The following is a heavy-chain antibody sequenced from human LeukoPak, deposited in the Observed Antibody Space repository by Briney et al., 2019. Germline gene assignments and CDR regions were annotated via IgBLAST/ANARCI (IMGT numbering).Heavy chain of an antibody. CDR2: ISSSSSTI. CDR1: GFTFSSYS. D-gene: IGHD3-3*01. V-gene: IGHV3-48*04. J-gene: IGHJ1*01. Sequence: QAGGSLRLSCAASGFTFSSYSMNWVRQAPGKGLEWVSYISSSSSTIYYADSVKGRFTISRDNAKNSLYLQMNSLRAEDTAVYYCARGQDFWGLRFTARAEYFQHWGQGTLVTVSS. CDR3: ARGQDFWGLRFTARAEYFQH.